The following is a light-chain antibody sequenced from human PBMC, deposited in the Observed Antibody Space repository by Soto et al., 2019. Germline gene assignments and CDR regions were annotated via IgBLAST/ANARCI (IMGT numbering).Light chain of an antibody. Sequence: QSVLTQPPSVSEAPRQRVTISCSGSSSNIGNNAVNWYQHLPGTAPKLLIYYDNLLPSGVSDRFSGSKSGTSASLAISGLQSEDEADYYCAAWDDRLSGVVFGGGTKVTVL. CDR1: SSNIGNNA. V-gene: IGLV1-36*01. CDR3: AAWDDRLSGVV. CDR2: YDN. J-gene: IGLJ2*01.